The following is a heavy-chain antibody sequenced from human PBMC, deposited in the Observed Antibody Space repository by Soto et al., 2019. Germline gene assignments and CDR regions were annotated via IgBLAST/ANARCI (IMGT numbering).Heavy chain of an antibody. CDR2: IKHDGSEK. J-gene: IGHJ4*02. V-gene: IGHV3-7*03. Sequence: PGGSLRLSCAASGFTFSNYWMNWVRQAPGKGLEWVANIKHDGSEKYYVDSVKGRFTISRDNSKNTLYLQMNSLRAEDTAVYYCAKDDILTGYYNGIAYWGQGT. CDR1: GFTFSNYW. D-gene: IGHD3-9*01. CDR3: AKDDILTGYYNGIAY.